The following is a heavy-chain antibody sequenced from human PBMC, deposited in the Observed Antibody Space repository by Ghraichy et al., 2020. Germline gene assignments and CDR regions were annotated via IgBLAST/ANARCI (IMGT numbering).Heavy chain of an antibody. CDR2: INPNSGGT. Sequence: ASVKVSCKASGYIFTDYYMHWVRQAPGQGLEWVGWINPNSGGTSYAQNFQGWVIMTRDTSISTAYMELNRLVSDDTAIYYCARAGCNGGNCYSHPEGGMDVWGQGTTVTVPS. CDR1: GYIFTDYY. CDR3: ARAGCNGGNCYSHPEGGMDV. J-gene: IGHJ6*02. V-gene: IGHV1-2*04. D-gene: IGHD2-15*01.